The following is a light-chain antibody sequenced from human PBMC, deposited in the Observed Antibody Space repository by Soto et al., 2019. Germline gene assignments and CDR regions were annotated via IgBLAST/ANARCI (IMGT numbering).Light chain of an antibody. CDR3: QQHSNWPLT. CDR1: QSVSSY. CDR2: DAS. Sequence: EIVLTQSPATLSSSPGERATLSCRASQSVSSYLAWYQQKPGQAPRLLIYDASNRATGFPARFSGSGSGTDFTLTISSLEPEDFAVYYCQQHSNWPLTFGGGTKVEIK. J-gene: IGKJ4*01. V-gene: IGKV3-11*01.